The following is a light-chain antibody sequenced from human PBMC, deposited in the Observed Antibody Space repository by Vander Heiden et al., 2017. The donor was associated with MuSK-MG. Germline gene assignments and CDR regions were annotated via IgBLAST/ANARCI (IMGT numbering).Light chain of an antibody. CDR2: WAS. CDR3: RQDDNSPPT. V-gene: IGKV4-1*01. CDR1: QSVLYSSNNNNY. J-gene: IGKJ1*01. Sequence: DIVMTQSPDSLAVSLGERATINCKSSQSVLYSSNNNNYLAWYQQKPGQPPKLLIYWASTRESGVPDRFSGSGSGTDFTLTISSLQAEDVAVYYCRQDDNSPPTFGPGTKVEIK.